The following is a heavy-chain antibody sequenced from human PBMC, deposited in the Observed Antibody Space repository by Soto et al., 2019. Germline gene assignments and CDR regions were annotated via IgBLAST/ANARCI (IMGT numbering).Heavy chain of an antibody. CDR3: AKDYNGDCSGGSCPAGGMDV. J-gene: IGHJ6*02. V-gene: IGHV3-23*01. D-gene: IGHD2-15*01. Sequence: PGGSLTVSCSSSGFTFSSYAMSWVRQAPGKGLDWVSAISGSGGSTYYADSVKGRFTISRDNSKNTLYLQMNSLRAEDTAVYYCAKDYNGDCSGGSCPAGGMDVWGQGTTVTVSS. CDR1: GFTFSSYA. CDR2: ISGSGGST.